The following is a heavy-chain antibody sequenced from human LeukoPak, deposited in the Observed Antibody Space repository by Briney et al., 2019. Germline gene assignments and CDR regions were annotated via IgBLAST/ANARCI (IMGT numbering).Heavy chain of an antibody. CDR1: GGSFSGYY. V-gene: IGHV4-34*01. Sequence: KPSETLSLTCAVYGGSFSGYYWSWIRQPPGKGLEWIGEINHSGSTNYNPSLKSRVTISVDTSKSQFSLRLSSVTAADTGVYYCARHPLRLGMDVWGQGTTVTVSS. J-gene: IGHJ6*02. CDR2: INHSGST. D-gene: IGHD3-3*01. CDR3: ARHPLRLGMDV.